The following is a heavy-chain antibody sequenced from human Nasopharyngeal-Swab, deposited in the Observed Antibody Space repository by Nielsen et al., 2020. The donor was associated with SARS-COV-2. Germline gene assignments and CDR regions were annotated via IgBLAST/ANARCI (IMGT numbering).Heavy chain of an antibody. D-gene: IGHD2-2*01. J-gene: IGHJ6*03. CDR2: IRYDGSNK. CDR3: AKDRYCSSTSCHYYYYYYMDV. CDR1: GFTFSSYG. V-gene: IGHV3-30*02. Sequence: GSLKISCAASGFTFSSYGMHWVRQAPGKGLEWVAFIRYDGSNKYYADSVKGRFTISRDNSKNTLYLQMNSLRAEDTAVYYCAKDRYCSSTSCHYYYYYYMDVWGKGTTVTVSS.